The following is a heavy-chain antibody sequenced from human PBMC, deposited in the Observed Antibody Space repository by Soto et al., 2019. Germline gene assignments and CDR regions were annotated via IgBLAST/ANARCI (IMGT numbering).Heavy chain of an antibody. CDR2: MNPNSGNT. CDR1: GYTFTSYD. CDR3: ARGRYYDFWSGEYYYYYMDV. V-gene: IGHV1-8*01. D-gene: IGHD3-3*01. J-gene: IGHJ6*03. Sequence: ASVKVSCKASGYTFTSYDINWVRQATGQGLEWMGWMNPNSGNTGYAQKFQGRVTMTRNTSISTAYMELSSLRSEDTAVYYCARGRYYDFWSGEYYYYYMDVWGKGTTVTVSS.